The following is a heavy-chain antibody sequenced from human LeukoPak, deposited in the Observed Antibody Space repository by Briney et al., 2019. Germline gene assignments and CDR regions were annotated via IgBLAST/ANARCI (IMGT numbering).Heavy chain of an antibody. CDR1: GFTFSSYA. CDR3: AKDSSSWSSFDY. D-gene: IGHD6-13*01. CDR2: ISGNGGST. Sequence: GGSLRLSCAASGFTFSSYAMSWVRQAPGKGLEWVSAISGNGGSTYYADSVKGRFTISRDNSKNTLYLQMNSLRAEDTAVYYCAKDSSSWSSFDYWGQGTLVTVSS. J-gene: IGHJ4*02. V-gene: IGHV3-23*01.